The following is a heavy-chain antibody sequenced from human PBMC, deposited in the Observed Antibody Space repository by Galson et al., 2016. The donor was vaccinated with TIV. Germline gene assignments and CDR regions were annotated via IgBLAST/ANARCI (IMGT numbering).Heavy chain of an antibody. Sequence: LSLTCTVSGGAISGYYWSWVRQPPGKGLEWIGYIYSTGSTNFNPSLKSRVTMSVDTSKNQFSLRLSSVTAADTAVYYCARDRGNGQWLFDYWGQGTLVRVSS. J-gene: IGHJ4*02. D-gene: IGHD6-19*01. CDR1: GGAISGYY. V-gene: IGHV4-4*09. CDR3: ARDRGNGQWLFDY. CDR2: IYSTGST.